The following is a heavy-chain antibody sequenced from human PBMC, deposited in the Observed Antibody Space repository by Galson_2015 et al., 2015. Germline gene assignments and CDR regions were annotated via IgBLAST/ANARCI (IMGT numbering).Heavy chain of an antibody. CDR2: IKSKTDGATT. D-gene: IGHD3-22*01. V-gene: IGHV3-15*01. J-gene: IGHJ4*02. Sequence: SLRLSCAASGFTFSNDWMRWVRQAPGKGLEWVGRIKSKTDGATTDYAAPVKGRFTISRDDSKNTLYLQMNSLKTEDTAVYYCTADYYDSSGYYRSFDHWGQGTLVTVSS. CDR1: GFTFSNDW. CDR3: TADYYDSSGYYRSFDH.